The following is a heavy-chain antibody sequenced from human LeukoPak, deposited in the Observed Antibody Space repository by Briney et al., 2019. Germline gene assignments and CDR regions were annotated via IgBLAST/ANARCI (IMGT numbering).Heavy chain of an antibody. J-gene: IGHJ4*02. CDR2: ISAYNGNT. D-gene: IGHD5-18*01. V-gene: IGHV1-18*04. CDR1: GYTFTSYG. CDR3: ARDLGTAMVPYFDY. Sequence: GASVKVSCKASGYTFTSYGINWVRQAPGQGLEWMGWISAYNGNTNYAQKLQGRVTMTTDTSTSTAYMELRSLRSDDTAVYYCARDLGTAMVPYFDYWGQGTLVTVSS.